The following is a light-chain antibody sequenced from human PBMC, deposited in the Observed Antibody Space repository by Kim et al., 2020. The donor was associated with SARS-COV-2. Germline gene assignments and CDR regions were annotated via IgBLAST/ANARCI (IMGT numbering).Light chain of an antibody. V-gene: IGLV1-40*01. Sequence: QRVTISCTRSSSNIGAGYDVSWYQQLPGTAPKLLIYGNSNRPSGVPDRFSGSKSGTSASLAITGLQAEDEADYYCQSYDSSLSGYVFGTGTKVTVL. CDR1: SSNIGAGYD. J-gene: IGLJ1*01. CDR2: GNS. CDR3: QSYDSSLSGYV.